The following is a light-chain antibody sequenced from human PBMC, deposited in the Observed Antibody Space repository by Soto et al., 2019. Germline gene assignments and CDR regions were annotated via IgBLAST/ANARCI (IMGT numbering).Light chain of an antibody. J-gene: IGKJ5*01. CDR1: QSVSSY. V-gene: IGKV3-11*01. CDR2: DES. Sequence: EIVLTQSPATLSLSPGDSATLSCRASQSVSSYLAWYQHKTGQAPRLLIYDESNRATGIPDRLSGSGSGTDLTLNISKLEPEDFAVYYCQKRSNWPPTCGQGTRLEIK. CDR3: QKRSNWPPT.